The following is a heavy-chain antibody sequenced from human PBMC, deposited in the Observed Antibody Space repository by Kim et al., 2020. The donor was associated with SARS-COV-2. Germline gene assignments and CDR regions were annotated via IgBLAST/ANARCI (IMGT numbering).Heavy chain of an antibody. CDR3: ARDSLGKRDYGFDP. J-gene: IGHJ5*02. V-gene: IGHV4-61*01. CDR1: GGSVSSGSYY. CDR2: IYYSGST. Sequence: SETLSLTCTVSGGSVSSGSYYWSWIRQPPGKGLEWIGYIYYSGSTNYNPSLKSRVTISVDTSKNQFSLKLSSVTAADTAVYYCARDSLGKRDYGFDPWGQGTLVTVSS. D-gene: IGHD4-17*01.